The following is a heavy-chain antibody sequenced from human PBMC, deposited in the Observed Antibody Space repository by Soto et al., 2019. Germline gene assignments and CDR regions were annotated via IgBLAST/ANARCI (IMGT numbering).Heavy chain of an antibody. V-gene: IGHV3-23*01. Sequence: PWGSLRLSCAASGFTFSSYAMSWVRQAPGKGLEWVSGISGGGGSTYYADSVKGRFTISRDNSKNTLYLQMNSLRAEDTAVYYCANPGRVSSKGNDYWGQGTLVTVSS. CDR1: GFTFSSYA. CDR3: ANPGRVSSKGNDY. D-gene: IGHD6-6*01. CDR2: ISGGGGST. J-gene: IGHJ4*02.